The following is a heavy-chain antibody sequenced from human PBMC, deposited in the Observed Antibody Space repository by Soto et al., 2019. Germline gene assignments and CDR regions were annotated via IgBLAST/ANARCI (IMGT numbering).Heavy chain of an antibody. CDR2: IIPIVGTA. D-gene: IGHD2-2*01. J-gene: IGHJ6*02. Sequence: QVQLVQSGAEVKKPGSSVKVSCKASGGTFSSYAISWVRQAPGQGLEWMGGIIPIVGTANYAKKFQGRVTIAPDVATNTDCVEPSRLRSRDTAVSSGAMWELGYCSGPSCYGPYYYGMDVWGQGTTVIV. V-gene: IGHV1-69*05. CDR1: GGTFSSYA. CDR3: AMWELGYCSGPSCYGPYYYGMDV.